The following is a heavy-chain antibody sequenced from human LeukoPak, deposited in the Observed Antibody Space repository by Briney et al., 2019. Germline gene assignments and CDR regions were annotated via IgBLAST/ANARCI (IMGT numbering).Heavy chain of an antibody. J-gene: IGHJ6*02. CDR2: MNPNSGNT. CDR3: ARATGSGSPRGVSYYYYGMDV. CDR1: EHTFSNYD. D-gene: IGHD3-10*01. Sequence: GASVKVSCKASEHTFSNYDINWVRQAAGQGLEWVGWMNPNSGNTGYAQKFQGRVTMTRSTSIRTAYMELSSLTSEDTAVYYCARATGSGSPRGVSYYYYGMDVWGQGTTVTVSS. V-gene: IGHV1-8*01.